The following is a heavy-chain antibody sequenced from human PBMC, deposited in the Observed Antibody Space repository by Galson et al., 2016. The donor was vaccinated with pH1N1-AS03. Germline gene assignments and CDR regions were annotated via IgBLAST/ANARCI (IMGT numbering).Heavy chain of an antibody. V-gene: IGHV4-61*02. CDR2: IYTSGST. J-gene: IGHJ4*01. D-gene: IGHD3-3*01. Sequence: TLSLTCTVSGASISSGSYYWSWIRQPAGKGLECIGRIYTSGSTYYNPSLKSRVTISVDTSKNQFSLKLSSLTAADTAMYYCARFTMGAFDYWGHGTLVTVSS. CDR3: ARFTMGAFDY. CDR1: GASISSGSYY.